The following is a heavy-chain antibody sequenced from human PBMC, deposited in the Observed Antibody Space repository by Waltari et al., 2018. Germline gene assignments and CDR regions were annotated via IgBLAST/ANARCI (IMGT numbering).Heavy chain of an antibody. CDR3: ARSTIFGVVIIPGGKFDGMDV. V-gene: IGHV4-34*01. CDR2: INHSGST. CDR1: GGSFSGYY. J-gene: IGHJ6*02. Sequence: QVQLQQWGAGLLKPSETLSLTCAVYGGSFSGYYWSWIRQPPGKGLEWIGEINHSGSTNYTPSLKSRVTISVDTSKNQFSLKLSSVTAADTAVYYCARSTIFGVVIIPGGKFDGMDVWGQGTTVIVSS. D-gene: IGHD3-3*01.